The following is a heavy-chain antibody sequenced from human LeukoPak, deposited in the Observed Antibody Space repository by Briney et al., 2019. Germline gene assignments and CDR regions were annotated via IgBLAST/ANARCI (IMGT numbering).Heavy chain of an antibody. V-gene: IGHV4-4*02. D-gene: IGHD3-10*01. CDR1: GGSFSSSNW. Sequence: SETLSLTCAVSGGSFSSSNWWTWVRQPPGKGLEWIGDIFHSGSTNYNASLKSRLTISIDKSKNQFSLKLSSVTAADTAVYYCARLELLRSGELSTGRAWGMDVWGQGTTVTVSS. J-gene: IGHJ6*02. CDR2: IFHSGST. CDR3: ARLELLRSGELSTGRAWGMDV.